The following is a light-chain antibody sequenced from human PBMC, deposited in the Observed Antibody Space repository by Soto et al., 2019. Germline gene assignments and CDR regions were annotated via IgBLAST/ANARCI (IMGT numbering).Light chain of an antibody. CDR1: SSNIGNNA. V-gene: IGLV1-36*01. CDR3: AAWDDSLNGPV. J-gene: IGLJ2*01. Sequence: QSVLTQPPSVSEAPGQRVTISCSGSSSNIGNNAVNWYQQLPGQAPKLLIYYDDLLPSGVSDRFSGSKSGTSASLAISGLQSEDEADYYCAAWDDSLNGPVFGGGTQLTVL. CDR2: YDD.